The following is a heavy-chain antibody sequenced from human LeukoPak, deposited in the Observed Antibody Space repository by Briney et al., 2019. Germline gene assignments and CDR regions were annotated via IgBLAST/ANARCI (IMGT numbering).Heavy chain of an antibody. CDR3: AKEDIVARKFDP. D-gene: IGHD5-12*01. J-gene: IGHJ5*02. CDR2: ISGSGDST. Sequence: GGSLSLSCKASGFTFSNYAVSWVRQAPRQGLERDSAISGSGDSTDYADSVKGRFTISRDNLKNTLYLQTYSLRAEDTAGYYGAKEDIVARKFDPWGQGTLVTVSS. CDR1: GFTFSNYA. V-gene: IGHV3-23*01.